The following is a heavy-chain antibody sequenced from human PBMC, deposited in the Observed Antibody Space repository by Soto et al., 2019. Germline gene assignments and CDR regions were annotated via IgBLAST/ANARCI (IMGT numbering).Heavy chain of an antibody. J-gene: IGHJ6*02. CDR1: GSSISPYY. CDR2: IYYSGST. Sequence: SDTLSLTCSVSGSSISPYYWSLIRQPTGKGLEWIGYIYYSGSTNYNPSLKSRVTISLDTSKNQFSLKLSSVTAADTAMYYCARDRGDRNDYYYGVDVWGQGTTVTVSS. CDR3: ARDRGDRNDYYYGVDV. D-gene: IGHD7-27*01. V-gene: IGHV4-59*01.